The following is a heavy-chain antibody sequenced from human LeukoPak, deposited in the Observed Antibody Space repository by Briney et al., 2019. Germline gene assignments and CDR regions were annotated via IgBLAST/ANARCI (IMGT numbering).Heavy chain of an antibody. J-gene: IGHJ4*02. V-gene: IGHV4-39*07. D-gene: IGHD4-17*01. Sequence: SQTLSLTCTVSGGSISSGSYYWNWIRQPPGKGLEWIGEINHSGSTNYNPSLKSRVTISVDTSKNQFSLNLSSVTAADTAVYYCARDREDYGDYFDYWGQGTLVTVSS. CDR2: INHSGST. CDR3: ARDREDYGDYFDY. CDR1: GGSISSGSYY.